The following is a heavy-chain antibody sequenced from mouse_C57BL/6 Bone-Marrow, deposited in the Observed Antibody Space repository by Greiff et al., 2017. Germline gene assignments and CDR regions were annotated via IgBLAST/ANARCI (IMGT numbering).Heavy chain of an antibody. J-gene: IGHJ3*01. CDR3: AREGYYYGSSYWFAY. Sequence: EVKLVESEGGLVQPGSSMKLSCTASGFTFSDYYMAWVRQVPEKGLEWVANINYDGSSTYYLDSLKSRFIISRDNAKNILYLQMSSLKSEDTATYYCAREGYYYGSSYWFAYWGQGTLVTVSA. CDR2: INYDGSST. V-gene: IGHV5-16*01. CDR1: GFTFSDYY. D-gene: IGHD1-1*01.